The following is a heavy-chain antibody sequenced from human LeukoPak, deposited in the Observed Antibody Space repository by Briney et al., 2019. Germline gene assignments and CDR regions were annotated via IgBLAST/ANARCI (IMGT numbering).Heavy chain of an antibody. D-gene: IGHD4-17*01. Sequence: SETLSLTCAVYGGSFGGYYWSWIRQPPGKGLEWIGEINHSGSTNYNPSLKSRVTISVDTSKNQFSLKLSSVTAADTAVYYCARDDYAPHTPYYYYGMDVWGQGTTVTVSS. CDR3: ARDDYAPHTPYYYYGMDV. J-gene: IGHJ6*02. V-gene: IGHV4-34*01. CDR1: GGSFGGYY. CDR2: INHSGST.